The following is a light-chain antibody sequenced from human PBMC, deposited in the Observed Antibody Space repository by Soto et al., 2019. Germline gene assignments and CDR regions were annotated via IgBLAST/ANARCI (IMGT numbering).Light chain of an antibody. Sequence: EIVLTRSPATLSLSPGERVTLSCRASQNVSTYLAWYQQNPGQAPRLLIYDASDRATGIPARFSGSGSGTDFTLTISSPEPEDSAVYYCQQRTNWLTFGPGTKVDIK. CDR1: QNVSTY. V-gene: IGKV3-11*01. CDR2: DAS. CDR3: QQRTNWLT. J-gene: IGKJ3*01.